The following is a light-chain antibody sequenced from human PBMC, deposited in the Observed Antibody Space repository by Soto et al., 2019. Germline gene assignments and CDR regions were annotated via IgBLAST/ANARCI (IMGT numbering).Light chain of an antibody. Sequence: DIQMTQSPSTLSGSVGDRVTITCRASQTISSWLAWYQQKPGKAPKLLIYKASTLKSGVPSRFSGSGSGTEFTLTISSLQPDEFATYYCQHYNSYSEAVGQGTKVEIK. CDR3: QHYNSYSEA. V-gene: IGKV1-5*03. CDR1: QTISSW. CDR2: KAS. J-gene: IGKJ1*01.